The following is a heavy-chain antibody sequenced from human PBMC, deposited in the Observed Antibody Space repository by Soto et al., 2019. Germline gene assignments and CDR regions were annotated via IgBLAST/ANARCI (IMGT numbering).Heavy chain of an antibody. CDR1: GFTFRSYA. J-gene: IGHJ4*02. CDR3: AKSPGMYYYDSSGYYHYDY. V-gene: IGHV3-23*01. Sequence: SLRLSCAASGFTFRSYAMSWVRQAPGKGLEWVSAISGSGVSTYYADSVKGRFTISRDNSKNTLYLQMNSLRAEDTAVYYCAKSPGMYYYDSSGYYHYDYWGQGTLVTVS. CDR2: ISGSGVST. D-gene: IGHD3-22*01.